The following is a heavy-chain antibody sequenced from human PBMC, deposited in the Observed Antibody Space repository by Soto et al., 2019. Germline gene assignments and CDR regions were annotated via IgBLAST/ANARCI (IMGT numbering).Heavy chain of an antibody. V-gene: IGHV3-23*01. Sequence: GESLKISCAASGFTFSSYAMSWVRQAPGKGLEWVSAISGSGGSTYYADSVKGRFTISRDNSKNTLYLQMNSLRAEDTAVYYCAKPLWGVATPIASYYYYYYGMDVWGQGTTVTVSS. J-gene: IGHJ6*02. CDR3: AKPLWGVATPIASYYYYYYGMDV. CDR2: ISGSGGST. CDR1: GFTFSSYA. D-gene: IGHD5-12*01.